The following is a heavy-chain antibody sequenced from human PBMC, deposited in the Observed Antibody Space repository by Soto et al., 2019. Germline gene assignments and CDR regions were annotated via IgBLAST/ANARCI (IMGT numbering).Heavy chain of an antibody. Sequence: EVQLVESGGGLVKPGGSLRLSCAASGFTFSSYSMNWVRQAPGKGLEWVSSISSSSSYIYYADSVKGRFTISRDNAKNSLYLQMNSLRAEDTAVYYCATPGVGGGSGWYDGAFDIWGQGTMVTVSS. CDR1: GFTFSSYS. CDR3: ATPGVGGGSGWYDGAFDI. D-gene: IGHD6-19*01. CDR2: ISSSSSYI. V-gene: IGHV3-21*01. J-gene: IGHJ3*02.